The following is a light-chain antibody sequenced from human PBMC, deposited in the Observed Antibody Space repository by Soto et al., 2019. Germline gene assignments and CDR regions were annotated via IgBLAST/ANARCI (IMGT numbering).Light chain of an antibody. CDR2: DND. CDR1: DSNIGKND. CDR3: GSREDSLSVVV. Sequence: QSVLTQPRSVSADPGHKVTISCSGTDSNIGKNDVFSYQQLPGTAPKLLIDDNDKRPSGTADRFAGSKSGTSATLGITELQAGDEADYYCGSREDSLSVVVLGGGTALAVL. V-gene: IGLV1-51*01. J-gene: IGLJ2*01.